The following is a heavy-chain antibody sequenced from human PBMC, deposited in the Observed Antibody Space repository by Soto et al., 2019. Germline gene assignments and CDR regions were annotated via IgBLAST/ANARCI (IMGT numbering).Heavy chain of an antibody. V-gene: IGHV1-46*01. D-gene: IGHD4-17*01. CDR3: ARDRRFTVTTGRFDY. CDR1: GYTFTSYY. J-gene: IGHJ4*02. Sequence: ASVKVSCKASGYTFTSYYMHWVRQAPGQGLEWMGIINPSGGSTSYAQKFQGRVTMTRDTSTSTVYMELSSLRSEDTAVYYCARDRRFTVTTGRFDYWGQGTLVTVSS. CDR2: INPSGGST.